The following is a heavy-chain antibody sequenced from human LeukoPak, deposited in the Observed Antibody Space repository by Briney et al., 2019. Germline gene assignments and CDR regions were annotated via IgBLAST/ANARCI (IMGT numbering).Heavy chain of an antibody. CDR3: ATHSSYYDTSSYSGSYYFDY. CDR2: IYYSGIT. Sequence: SETLSLTCTVSGGSISSSSYYWGWIRQPPGKGLEWIGTIYYSGITYYNPSLKSRVTISVDTSKDQFSQKLTSVTAADTAVFYCATHSSYYDTSSYSGSYYFDYWGQGTLVTVSS. D-gene: IGHD3-22*01. J-gene: IGHJ4*02. V-gene: IGHV4-39*01. CDR1: GGSISSSSYY.